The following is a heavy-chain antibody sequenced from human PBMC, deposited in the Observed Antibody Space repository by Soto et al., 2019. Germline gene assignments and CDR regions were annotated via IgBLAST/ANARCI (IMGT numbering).Heavy chain of an antibody. Sequence: GGSLRLSCAASGFTFSSYAMSWVRQAPGKGLEWVSAISGSGGSTYYADSVKGRFTISRDNSKNTLYLQMNSLRAEDTAVYYCAKDPDVILTGPEGADYWGQGTLVTVSS. CDR2: ISGSGGST. J-gene: IGHJ4*02. CDR1: GFTFSSYA. V-gene: IGHV3-23*01. D-gene: IGHD3-9*01. CDR3: AKDPDVILTGPEGADY.